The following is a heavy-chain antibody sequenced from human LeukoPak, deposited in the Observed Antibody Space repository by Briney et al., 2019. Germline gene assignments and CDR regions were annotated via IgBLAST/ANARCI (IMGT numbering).Heavy chain of an antibody. CDR3: ARGGGYSYGYSDY. V-gene: IGHV4-59*08. CDR1: GGSISTYY. J-gene: IGHJ4*02. D-gene: IGHD5-18*01. CDR2: IYYSGIT. Sequence: PSETLSLTCTVSGGSISTYYWSWIRQPPGKGLEWIGYIYYSGITNCNPSLKSRVTISVGTSKNQFSLKLSSVTAADTAVYYCARGGGYSYGYSDYWGQGTLVTVSS.